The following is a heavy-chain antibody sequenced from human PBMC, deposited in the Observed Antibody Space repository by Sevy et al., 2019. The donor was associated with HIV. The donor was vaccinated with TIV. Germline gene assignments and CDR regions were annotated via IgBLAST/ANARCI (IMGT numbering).Heavy chain of an antibody. CDR3: AITREYYSDNSGYFDY. V-gene: IGHV1-24*01. CDR1: GYTLTQFS. CDR2: FDPEDGER. Sequence: ASVKVSCKIPGYTLTQFSMHWVRQAPGKGLEWMGTFDPEDGERIYAQKFQGRVTMTEDTSTDTAYMELSSLRSEDTAVYYCAITREYYSDNSGYFDYWGQGPLVTVSS. J-gene: IGHJ4*02. D-gene: IGHD3-22*01.